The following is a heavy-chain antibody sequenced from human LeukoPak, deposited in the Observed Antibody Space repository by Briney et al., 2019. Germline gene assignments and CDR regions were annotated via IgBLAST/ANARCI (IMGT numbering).Heavy chain of an antibody. D-gene: IGHD3-10*02. CDR2: ISSSGSTI. Sequence: PGGSLRLACAASVFTFSSYEMSWVRQAPAKGLEWVSYISSSGSTIYYADSVKGRFTISRDNAKNSLYLQMNSLRAEDTAVYYCAELGITMIGGVWGKGTTVTISS. CDR1: VFTFSSYE. J-gene: IGHJ6*04. CDR3: AELGITMIGGV. V-gene: IGHV3-48*03.